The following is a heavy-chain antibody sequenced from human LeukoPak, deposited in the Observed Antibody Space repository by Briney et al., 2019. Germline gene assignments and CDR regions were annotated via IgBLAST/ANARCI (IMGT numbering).Heavy chain of an antibody. J-gene: IGHJ5*02. CDR2: IYYSAST. Sequence: PSETLSLTCTVSGGSISSSSYYWGWIRQPPGKGLEWIGSIYYSASTYYNPSLKSRVTISVDTSKNQFSLKLSSVTAADTAVYYCARLVVTAILGPQGPNWFDPWGQGTLVTVSS. D-gene: IGHD2-21*02. V-gene: IGHV4-39*07. CDR1: GGSISSSSYY. CDR3: ARLVVTAILGPQGPNWFDP.